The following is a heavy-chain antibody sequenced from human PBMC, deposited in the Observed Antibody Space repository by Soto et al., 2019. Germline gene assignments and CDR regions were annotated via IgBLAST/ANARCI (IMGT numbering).Heavy chain of an antibody. D-gene: IGHD6-13*01. CDR1: GFIFSTYS. Sequence: GGSLRLSCAASGFIFSTYSMNWVRQAPGKGLEWVSYISSGSGTIYYADSVEGRFTISRDNARDSLYLQMNSLRAEDTAVYYCSRDARAALDHWGQGTLVTVSS. CDR3: SRDARAALDH. CDR2: ISSGSGTI. V-gene: IGHV3-48*01. J-gene: IGHJ4*02.